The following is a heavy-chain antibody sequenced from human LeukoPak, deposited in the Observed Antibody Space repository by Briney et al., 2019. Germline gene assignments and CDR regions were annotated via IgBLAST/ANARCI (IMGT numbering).Heavy chain of an antibody. V-gene: IGHV4-59*08. J-gene: IGHJ5*02. Sequence: SETLSLTCTVSGGSISSYYWSWIRQPPGKGLEWIGYIYYSGSTNYNPSLKSRVTISVDTSKNQFSLKLSSVTAADTAVYYCARQEQLGYCSGGSCYKTNWFDPWGQGTLVTVSS. CDR1: GGSISSYY. CDR3: ARQEQLGYCSGGSCYKTNWFDP. CDR2: IYYSGST. D-gene: IGHD2-15*01.